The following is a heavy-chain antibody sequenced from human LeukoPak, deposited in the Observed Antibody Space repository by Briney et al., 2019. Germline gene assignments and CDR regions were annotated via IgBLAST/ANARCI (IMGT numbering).Heavy chain of an antibody. CDR2: ISGSGGST. J-gene: IGHJ3*02. CDR1: GFTFSSYV. CDR3: ASRRQYAFDM. D-gene: IGHD6-25*01. V-gene: IGHV3-23*01. Sequence: GGSLRLSCAVSGFTFSSYVMSWVRQAPGEGLEWVSVISGSGGSTDYADSVKGRFTISRDNFKNTLYLQMNRLRAEDTAVYYCASRRQYAFDMWGQGTTVTVSS.